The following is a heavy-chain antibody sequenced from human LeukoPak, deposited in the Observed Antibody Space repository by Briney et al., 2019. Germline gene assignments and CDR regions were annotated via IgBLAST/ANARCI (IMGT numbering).Heavy chain of an antibody. CDR3: ARDLTF. D-gene: IGHD4/OR15-4a*01. CDR2: IRIGGGGT. J-gene: IGHJ4*02. Sequence: GGSLRLSCAASGFDLTTHAMTWVRQAPAKGLEWVSSIRIGGGGTYYADSVKGRFTISRDNAKNSLYLQMNSLRAEDTAVYYCARDLTFWGQGTLVTVSS. CDR1: GFDLTTHA. V-gene: IGHV3-23*01.